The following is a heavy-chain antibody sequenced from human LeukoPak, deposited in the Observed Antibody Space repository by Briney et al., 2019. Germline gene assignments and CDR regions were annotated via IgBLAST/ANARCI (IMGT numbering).Heavy chain of an antibody. CDR2: IRYDGSNK. V-gene: IGHV3-30*02. CDR3: AKEVAPGYYYYMDV. J-gene: IGHJ6*03. CDR1: GFTFSSYG. Sequence: GGSLRLSCAASGFTFSSYGMHWVRQAPGKGLEWVAFIRYDGSNKYYADSVKGRFTISRDNSKNTLYLQMNSLRAEDTAVYYCAKEVAPGYYYYMDVWGKGTTVTVSS. D-gene: IGHD2-15*01.